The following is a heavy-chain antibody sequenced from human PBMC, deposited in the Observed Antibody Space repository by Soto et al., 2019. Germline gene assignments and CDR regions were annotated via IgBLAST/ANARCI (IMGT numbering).Heavy chain of an antibody. CDR3: ARSWGRGYFFPRLPFGY. V-gene: IGHV1-46*01. Sequence: GASVKVSCKASGYTFTSYYMHWVRQAPGQGLEWMGIINPSGGSTSYAQKFQGRVTMTRDTSTSTVYMELSSLRSEDTAVYYCARSWGRGYFFPRLPFGYWGQGTLVTVSS. D-gene: IGHD5-18*01. CDR1: GYTFTSYY. J-gene: IGHJ4*02. CDR2: INPSGGST.